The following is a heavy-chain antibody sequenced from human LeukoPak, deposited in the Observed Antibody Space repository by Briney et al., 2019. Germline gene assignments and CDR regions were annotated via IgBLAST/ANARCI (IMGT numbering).Heavy chain of an antibody. J-gene: IGHJ4*02. V-gene: IGHV3-11*06. CDR2: VSSSSTYT. Sequence: GGSLILSCVASGFTFSDYYMSWIRQAPGKGVEWVSYVSSSSTYTNNADSVKGRFTISRDNAKNSLYLQMNSLRAEDTAVYYCARYPTTANGFDYWGQGTLVTVSS. CDR1: GFTFSDYY. CDR3: ARYPTTANGFDY. D-gene: IGHD4-11*01.